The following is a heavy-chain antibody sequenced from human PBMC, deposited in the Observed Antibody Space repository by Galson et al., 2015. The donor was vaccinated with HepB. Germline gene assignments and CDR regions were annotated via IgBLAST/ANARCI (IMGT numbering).Heavy chain of an antibody. CDR1: GDTLNIYA. J-gene: IGHJ4*02. CDR2: IIPIFETP. CDR3: ARPRTAGTTVLDY. D-gene: IGHD1-1*01. V-gene: IGHV1-69*06. Sequence: SVKVSCKASGDTLNIYAISWVRQAPGQGLEWMGGIIPIFETPDYAQKFQGRLTITADRSTSTSYMELSSLISEDTAVYYCARPRTAGTTVLDYWGQGTLVTVSS.